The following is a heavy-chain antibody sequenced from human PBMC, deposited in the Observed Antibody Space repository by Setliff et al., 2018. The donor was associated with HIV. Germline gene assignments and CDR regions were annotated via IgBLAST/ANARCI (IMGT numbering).Heavy chain of an antibody. J-gene: IGHJ5*02. CDR3: ARGGVGAALVWFDP. Sequence: SETLSLTCAVYGESFSGYSWTWIRQPPGKGLEWIGYSYYRGSTNYNPSLKSRVTISVDTSKNQFSLKLSSVTAADTAVYYCARGGVGAALVWFDPWGQGTLVTVSS. CDR2: SYYRGST. V-gene: IGHV4-59*12. CDR1: GESFSGYS. D-gene: IGHD1-26*01.